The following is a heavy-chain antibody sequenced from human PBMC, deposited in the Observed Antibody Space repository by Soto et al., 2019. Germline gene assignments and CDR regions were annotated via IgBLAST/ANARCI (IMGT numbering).Heavy chain of an antibody. V-gene: IGHV3-74*01. J-gene: IGHJ4*02. CDR3: TRLGYGSAKDFVS. D-gene: IGHD3-10*01. Sequence: EVQLVESGGGLVQPGGSLRLSCAASGFTFTNYWMHWVHQAPGKGLVWISRINTDETATHYADSVKGRFTISRDNAKNTLYLQMNNLRAEDTAVYYCTRLGYGSAKDFVSWGQGTLVTVSS. CDR1: GFTFTNYW. CDR2: INTDETAT.